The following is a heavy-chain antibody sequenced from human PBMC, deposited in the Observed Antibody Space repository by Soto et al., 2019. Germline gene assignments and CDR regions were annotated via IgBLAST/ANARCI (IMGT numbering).Heavy chain of an antibody. CDR3: AKGGYYDSSGYYYAPFDY. D-gene: IGHD3-22*01. J-gene: IGHJ4*02. CDR2: ISYDGSNK. Sequence: LRLSCAASGFTFSSYGMHWVRQAPGKGLEWVAVISYDGSNKYYADSVKGRFTISRDNSKNTLYLQMNSLRAEDTAVYYCAKGGYYDSSGYYYAPFDYWGQGTLVTVSS. V-gene: IGHV3-30*18. CDR1: GFTFSSYG.